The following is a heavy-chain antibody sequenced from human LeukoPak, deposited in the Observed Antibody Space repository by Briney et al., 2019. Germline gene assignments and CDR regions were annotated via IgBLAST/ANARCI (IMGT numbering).Heavy chain of an antibody. V-gene: IGHV1-46*01. D-gene: IGHD3-10*01. CDR3: AREPAWFGEFRGYFDY. CDR2: INPSGGST. J-gene: IGHJ4*02. Sequence: ASVKVSCKASGYTFTSYYMHWVRQAPGQGLEWMGIINPSGGSTSYAQKFQGRVTMTRDTSKNQFSLKLSSVTAADTAVYYCAREPAWFGEFRGYFDYWGQGTLVTVSS. CDR1: GYTFTSYY.